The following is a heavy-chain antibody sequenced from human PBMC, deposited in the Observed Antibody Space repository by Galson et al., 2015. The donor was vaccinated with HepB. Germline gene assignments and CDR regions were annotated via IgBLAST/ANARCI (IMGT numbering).Heavy chain of an antibody. D-gene: IGHD3-22*01. CDR1: GFTFSSYA. CDR3: AKGYDSSGYYYDFDY. J-gene: IGHJ4*02. CDR2: ISGSGGST. Sequence: SLRLSCAASGFTFSSYAMSWVRQAPGKGLEWVSAISGSGGSTYYADSVKGRFTISRDNSKNTLYLQMNSLRAEDTAVYYCAKGYDSSGYYYDFDYWGQGTLVTVSS. V-gene: IGHV3-23*01.